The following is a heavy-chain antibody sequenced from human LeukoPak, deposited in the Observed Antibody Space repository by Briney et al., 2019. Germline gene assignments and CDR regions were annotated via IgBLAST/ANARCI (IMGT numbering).Heavy chain of an antibody. CDR1: GYSFTSYW. D-gene: IGHD4-11*01. CDR3: ARIPMTTAPDFDY. CDR2: IDPSDSFT. J-gene: IGHJ4*02. V-gene: IGHV5-10-1*01. Sequence: GESLKISCKGSGYSFTSYWISWVRQMPGKGLEWMGRIDPSDSFTNYSPSFQGHVTISADKSISTAYLQWSSLKASDTAMYYCARIPMTTAPDFDYWGQGTLVTVSS.